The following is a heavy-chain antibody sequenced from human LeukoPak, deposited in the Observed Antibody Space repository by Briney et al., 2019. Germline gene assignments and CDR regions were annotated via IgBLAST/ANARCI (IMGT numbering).Heavy chain of an antibody. CDR2: ISYSGST. V-gene: IGHV4-59*01. J-gene: IGHJ6*03. Sequence: SETLSLTCTVSGGSISSYYWSWIRQPPGEGLEWIGYISYSGSTNYNPSLKSRVTMSLDTSRNQFSLKLSSVTAADTAVYSCARVDYGSGSRYYYYFYMDVWGKGTTVTVSS. CDR1: GGSISSYY. CDR3: ARVDYGSGSRYYYYFYMDV. D-gene: IGHD3-10*01.